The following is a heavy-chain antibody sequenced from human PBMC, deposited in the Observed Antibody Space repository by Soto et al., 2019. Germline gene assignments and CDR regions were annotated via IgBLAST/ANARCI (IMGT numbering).Heavy chain of an antibody. V-gene: IGHV4-34*01. Sequence: TSETLSLTCAVYGGSFSGYYLSWIRQPPGKGLEWIGEINHSGSTNYNPSLKSRVTISVDTSKNQFSLKLSSVTAADTAVYYCATSAGTGRYFDYWGQGTLVTVSS. J-gene: IGHJ4*02. CDR2: INHSGST. D-gene: IGHD6-13*01. CDR1: GGSFSGYY. CDR3: ATSAGTGRYFDY.